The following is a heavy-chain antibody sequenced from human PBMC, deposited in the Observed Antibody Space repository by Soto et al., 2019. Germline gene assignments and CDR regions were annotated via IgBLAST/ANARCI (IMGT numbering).Heavy chain of an antibody. Sequence: QVQLQQWGAGLLKPSETLSLTCAVYGGSFSGYYWSWIRQPPGKGLEWIGEINHSGSTNYNPSLKSRGTTSLDPSNNQFSLKLSSVTAADTAVYYCARAAPRYCSGGSCYSGRDYWRQGTLVTVSS. CDR2: INHSGST. CDR1: GGSFSGYY. V-gene: IGHV4-34*01. D-gene: IGHD2-15*01. J-gene: IGHJ4*02. CDR3: ARAAPRYCSGGSCYSGRDY.